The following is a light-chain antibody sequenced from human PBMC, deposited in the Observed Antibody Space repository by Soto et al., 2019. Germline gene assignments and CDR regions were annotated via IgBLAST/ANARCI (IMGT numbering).Light chain of an antibody. J-gene: IGKJ5*01. Sequence: EIVLTQSPGTLSLSPGERATLSCRASHSVSSSYLAWYQQKPGQAPRLLIYGASSRATGIPDRFSGSGSGTDFTLTISRLEPEDFAVYYCQQYGSSPPITFGQGTRLXI. CDR1: HSVSSSY. V-gene: IGKV3-20*01. CDR2: GAS. CDR3: QQYGSSPPIT.